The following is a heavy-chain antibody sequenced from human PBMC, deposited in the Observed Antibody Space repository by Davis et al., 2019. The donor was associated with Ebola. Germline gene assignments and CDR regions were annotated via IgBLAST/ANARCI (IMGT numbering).Heavy chain of an antibody. CDR3: ARGTAKSIVATITHYYYGMDV. Sequence: ASVKVSCKASGYTFTSYAMHWVRQAPGQRLEWMGWINAGNGNTKYSQKFQGRVTITADESTSTAYMELSSLRSEDTAVYYCARGTAKSIVATITHYYYGMDVWGQGTTVTVSS. CDR2: INAGNGNT. CDR1: GYTFTSYA. J-gene: IGHJ6*02. V-gene: IGHV1-3*01. D-gene: IGHD5-12*01.